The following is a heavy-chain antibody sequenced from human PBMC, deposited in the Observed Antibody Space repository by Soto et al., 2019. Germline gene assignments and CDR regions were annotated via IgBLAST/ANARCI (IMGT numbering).Heavy chain of an antibody. CDR1: GFTFSSYG. V-gene: IGHV3-33*01. CDR3: ASAGAAVAPPHGFDY. D-gene: IGHD6-19*01. Sequence: GGSLRLFCAASGFTFSSYGMHWVRQAPGKGLEWVAVIWYDGSNKYYADSVKGRFTISRDNSKNTLYLQMNSLRAEDTAVYYCASAGAAVAPPHGFDYWGQGTLVTVSS. J-gene: IGHJ4*02. CDR2: IWYDGSNK.